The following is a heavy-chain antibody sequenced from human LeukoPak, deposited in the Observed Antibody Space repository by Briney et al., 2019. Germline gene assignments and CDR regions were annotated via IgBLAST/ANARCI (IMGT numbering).Heavy chain of an antibody. CDR2: IYPGDSDT. CDR1: GYSFTSYW. D-gene: IGHD3-22*01. Sequence: GESLKISCKGSGYSFTSYWIGWVRHMPGKGLEWMGIIYPGDSDTRYSPSFQGQVTISADKSISTAYLQWNSLKASDTAMYYCARCYYDSSGHYYGGLGAFDIWGQGTMVTVSS. V-gene: IGHV5-51*01. CDR3: ARCYYDSSGHYYGGLGAFDI. J-gene: IGHJ3*02.